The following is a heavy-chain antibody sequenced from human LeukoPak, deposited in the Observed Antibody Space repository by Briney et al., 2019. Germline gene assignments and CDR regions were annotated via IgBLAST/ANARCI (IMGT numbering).Heavy chain of an antibody. V-gene: IGHV4-61*02. CDR2: MSSSGIS. CDR3: ARRRYYGSGSYYPKAFDY. J-gene: IGHJ4*02. D-gene: IGHD3-10*01. Sequence: PSETLSLTCTVSNGSISSDTYFWSWIRQPAGKGLEWIGRMSSSGISTYSPSLKSRVTISIDTSRNQFSMNLNSVTAADTAVYYCARRRYYGSGSYYPKAFDYWGQGTLVTVSS. CDR1: NGSISSDTYF.